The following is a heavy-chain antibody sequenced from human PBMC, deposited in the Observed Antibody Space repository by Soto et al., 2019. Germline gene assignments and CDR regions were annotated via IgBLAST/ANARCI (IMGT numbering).Heavy chain of an antibody. CDR2: ISAYNGNT. V-gene: IGHV1-18*04. CDR3: ASHYYGSGSHQGYYYGMDV. CDR1: GYTFTSYG. D-gene: IGHD3-10*01. J-gene: IGHJ6*02. Sequence: GASVKVSCKASGYTFTSYGISWVRQAPGQGLEWMGWISAYNGNTNYAQKLRGGVTMTTDTSTSTAYMELRSLRSDDTAVYYCASHYYGSGSHQGYYYGMDVWGQGTTVTVSS.